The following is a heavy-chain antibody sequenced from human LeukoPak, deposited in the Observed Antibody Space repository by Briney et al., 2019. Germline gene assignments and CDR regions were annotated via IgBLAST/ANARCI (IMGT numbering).Heavy chain of an antibody. CDR2: IYSGGST. CDR1: GFTVSSNY. D-gene: IGHD2-21*02. CDR3: ARRGDYYYYYGMDV. Sequence: GGSLRLSCAASGFTVSSNYMSWVRQAPGKGLEWVSVIYSGGSTYYADSVKGRFTISRDNAKNTLYLQMNSLRAEDTAVYYCARRGDYYYYYGMDVWGQGTTVTVSS. V-gene: IGHV3-66*01. J-gene: IGHJ6*02.